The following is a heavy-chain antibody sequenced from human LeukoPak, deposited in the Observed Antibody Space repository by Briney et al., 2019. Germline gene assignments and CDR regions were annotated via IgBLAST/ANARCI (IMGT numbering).Heavy chain of an antibody. CDR3: AKSYSYGSGSYFKTFDY. CDR2: ISDNGGRT. J-gene: IGHJ4*02. Sequence: GGSLRLSCAASGFTFSNYAMSWVRQVPGKGLEWVSAISDNGGRTYYVDSVRDQFTISRDNSKNTLYLQMNSLRAEDTAVYYCAKSYSYGSGSYFKTFDYWGQGTLVTVSS. CDR1: GFTFSNYA. V-gene: IGHV3-23*01. D-gene: IGHD3-10*01.